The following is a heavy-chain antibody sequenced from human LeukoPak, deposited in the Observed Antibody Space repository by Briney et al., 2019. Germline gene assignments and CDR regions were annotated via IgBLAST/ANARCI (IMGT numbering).Heavy chain of an antibody. D-gene: IGHD6-13*01. CDR3: ARVAYSSSWNRYFDY. CDR2: IRDDGSDK. CDR1: GFTFSSYG. V-gene: IGHV3-30*02. J-gene: IGHJ4*02. Sequence: PGGSLRLSCAASGFTFSSYGMHWVRQAPGKGLEWVTFIRDDGSDKYYADSVKGRFTISRDNSKNTLYLQMNSLRAEDTAVYYCARVAYSSSWNRYFDYWGQGTLVTVSS.